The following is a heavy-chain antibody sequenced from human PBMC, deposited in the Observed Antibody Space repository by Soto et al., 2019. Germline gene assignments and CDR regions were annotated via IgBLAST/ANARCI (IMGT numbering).Heavy chain of an antibody. CDR3: ARSYSSGSYASFDT. Sequence: QIRLVQSGAEVKRPGSSVKVSCKASGGGFSSYAINWVRQGPGQGLEWVGGIIPIFDTKSYAHEFQGRVTYTADESTTTVYVELNSLTSEDTAGYYCARSYSSGSYASFDTCGQGTLVTVSS. CDR2: IIPIFDTK. D-gene: IGHD3-10*01. J-gene: IGHJ5*02. V-gene: IGHV1-69*01. CDR1: GGGFSSYA.